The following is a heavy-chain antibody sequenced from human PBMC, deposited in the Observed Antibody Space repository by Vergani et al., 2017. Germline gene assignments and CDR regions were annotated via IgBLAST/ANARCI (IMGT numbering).Heavy chain of an antibody. D-gene: IGHD2-2*01. CDR1: GFDFSSYI. V-gene: IGHV3-48*01. CDR3: AREYSSTSGRAFYF. J-gene: IGHJ3*01. Sequence: QLVESGGGWVQPGGSLRLSCVVSGFDFSSYIMNWVRQAPGKGLEWVSFVWTGTKSQSYAESVKGRFTISRDSAKNSLYLQMDSLRAEDTAVYYCAREYSSTSGRAFYFWGQGTKVTVSS. CDR2: VWTGTKSQ.